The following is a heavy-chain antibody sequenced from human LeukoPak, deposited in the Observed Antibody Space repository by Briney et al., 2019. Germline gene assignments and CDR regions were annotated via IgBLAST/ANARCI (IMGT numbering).Heavy chain of an antibody. CDR3: ARDYQTEAPDY. Sequence: ASVKVSCKASGYTFSGCYIHWVRQGPGQGLEWMGWINPNSGVTDYAQKFQGRVTMTRDTSISTAYMELSRLSSDDTAVYYCARDYQTEAPDYWGQGTLVTVSS. V-gene: IGHV1-2*02. CDR1: GYTFSGCY. J-gene: IGHJ4*02. CDR2: INPNSGVT.